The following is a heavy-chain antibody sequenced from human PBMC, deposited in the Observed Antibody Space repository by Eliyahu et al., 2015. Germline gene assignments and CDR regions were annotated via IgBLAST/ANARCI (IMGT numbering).Heavy chain of an antibody. CDR3: ARIGLRYFDWSYYMDV. J-gene: IGHJ6*03. CDR2: IYYSGST. D-gene: IGHD3-9*01. V-gene: IGHV4-59*01. Sequence: QVQLQESGPGLVKPSETLSLTCTVXVXSXSSXYWSWIRQPXGKGLEWIGYIYYSGSTNYNPSLKSRVTISVDTSKNQFSLKLSSVTAADTAVYYCARIGLRYFDWSYYMDVWGKGTTVTVSS. CDR1: VXSXSSXY.